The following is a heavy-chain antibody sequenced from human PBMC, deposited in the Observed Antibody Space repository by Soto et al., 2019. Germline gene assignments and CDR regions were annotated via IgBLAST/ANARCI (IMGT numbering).Heavy chain of an antibody. J-gene: IGHJ4*02. CDR2: IYYTGST. CDR1: GDSINNYEYY. Sequence: QVQLQESGPGLVKPSQTLSLTCSVSGDSINNYEYYWTWIRQPPGEGLEWIGHIYYTGSTSYNPYLESRISISLDTSRNQISLKVNSVSAANTAVYYCARYRSNSPDFFESLGQGTLVTVSS. CDR3: ARYRSNSPDFFES. V-gene: IGHV4-30-4*01. D-gene: IGHD1-1*01.